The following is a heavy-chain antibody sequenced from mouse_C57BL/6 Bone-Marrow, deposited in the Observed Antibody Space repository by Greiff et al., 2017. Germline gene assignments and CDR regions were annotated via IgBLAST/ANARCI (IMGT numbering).Heavy chain of an antibody. J-gene: IGHJ2*01. CDR3: ARRPLFTTVVGGALDY. Sequence: EVQLQQSGPVLVKPGASVKMSCKASGYTFTDYYMNWVKQSHGKSLEWIGVINPYNGGTSYNQKFKGKATLTVDKSSSTAYMELNSLTSEDSAVYYCARRPLFTTVVGGALDYWGQGTTLTVSS. V-gene: IGHV1-19*01. D-gene: IGHD1-1*01. CDR1: GYTFTDYY. CDR2: INPYNGGT.